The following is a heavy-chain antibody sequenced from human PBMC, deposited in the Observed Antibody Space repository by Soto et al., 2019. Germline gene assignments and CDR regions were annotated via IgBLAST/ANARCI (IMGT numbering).Heavy chain of an antibody. CDR1: GGTFTSYT. J-gene: IGHJ5*02. V-gene: IGHV1-69*10. CDR2: IIPILGIA. CDR3: ARDLAAAAPNWFAP. Sequence: VKVSCKASGGTFTSYTISWVRQAPGQGLEWMGRIIPILGIANYAQKFQGRVTITADKSTSTAYMELSSLRSEDTAVYYCARDLAAAAPNWFAPWGQGTLVPVSA. D-gene: IGHD6-13*01.